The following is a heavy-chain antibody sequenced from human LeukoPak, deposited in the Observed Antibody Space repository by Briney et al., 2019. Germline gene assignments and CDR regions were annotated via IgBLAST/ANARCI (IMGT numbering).Heavy chain of an antibody. D-gene: IGHD1-26*01. V-gene: IGHV3-23*01. CDR3: AKGVMGGTDEDY. Sequence: GGSLRLSRAPPGFTFRRSAMSWVRQALGKGRGRVSSISGRDGSTYNADSVKGRFTISRDNSKNTLYLQMNSLRAEDTAVYYCAKGVMGGTDEDYWGQGTLVTVSS. CDR1: GFTFRRSA. J-gene: IGHJ4*02. CDR2: ISGRDGST.